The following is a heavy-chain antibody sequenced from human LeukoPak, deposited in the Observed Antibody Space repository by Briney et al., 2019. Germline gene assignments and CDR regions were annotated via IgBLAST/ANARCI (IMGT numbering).Heavy chain of an antibody. J-gene: IGHJ6*02. Sequence: ASVKVSCKASGYTFTSYGISWVRQAPGQGLEWMGRISAYNGNTNYAQKLQGRVTMTTDTSTSTAYMELRSLRSDDTAVYYCARETYCSSTSCYLRGYYGMDVWGQGTTVTVSS. V-gene: IGHV1-18*01. CDR3: ARETYCSSTSCYLRGYYGMDV. CDR2: ISAYNGNT. CDR1: GYTFTSYG. D-gene: IGHD2-2*01.